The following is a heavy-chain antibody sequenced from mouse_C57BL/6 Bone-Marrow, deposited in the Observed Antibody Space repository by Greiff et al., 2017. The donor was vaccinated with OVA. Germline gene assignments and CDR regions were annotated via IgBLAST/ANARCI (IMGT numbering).Heavy chain of an antibody. CDR1: GYTFTSYW. Sequence: QVQLKQPGAELVKPGASVKLSCKASGYTFTSYWMHWVKQRPGRGLEWIGRIDPTSGGTKYNEKFKSKATLTVDKPSSTAYMQLSSLTSEDSAVYYCARWGGYYGSTYFDVWGTGTTVTVSS. D-gene: IGHD1-1*01. V-gene: IGHV1-72*01. J-gene: IGHJ1*03. CDR2: IDPTSGGT. CDR3: ARWGGYYGSTYFDV.